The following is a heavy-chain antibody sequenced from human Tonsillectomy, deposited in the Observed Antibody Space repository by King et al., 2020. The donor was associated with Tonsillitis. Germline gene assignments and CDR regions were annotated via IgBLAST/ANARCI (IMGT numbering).Heavy chain of an antibody. V-gene: IGHV1-69*04. CDR2: IIPILGIA. CDR1: GGTFSSYA. D-gene: IGHD2-15*01. Sequence: QLVQSGAEVKKPGSSVKVSCKASGGTFSSYAISWVRQAPGQGLEWMGRIIPILGIANYAQKFQGRVTITADKSTSTAYMELSSLRSEETAVYYCARADGGCSGGSCFHFDYWGQGTLVTVSS. CDR3: ARADGGCSGGSCFHFDY. J-gene: IGHJ4*02.